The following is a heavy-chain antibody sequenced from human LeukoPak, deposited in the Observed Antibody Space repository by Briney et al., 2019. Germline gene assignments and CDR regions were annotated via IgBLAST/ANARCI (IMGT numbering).Heavy chain of an antibody. D-gene: IGHD6-13*01. CDR2: IKSKAEGGTT. CDR1: GFTFSNNG. CDR3: TTGRSSSWPDY. Sequence: GGSLRLSCSASGFTFSNNGIHWVRQAPGKGLEWVGRIKSKAEGGTTDYAAPVKGRFTISRDDSKNTLFLQMNSLKTEDTAVYYCTTGRSSSWPDYWGQGTLVTVSS. J-gene: IGHJ4*02. V-gene: IGHV3-15*01.